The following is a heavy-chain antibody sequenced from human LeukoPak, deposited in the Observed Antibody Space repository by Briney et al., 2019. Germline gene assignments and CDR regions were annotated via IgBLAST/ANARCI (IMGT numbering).Heavy chain of an antibody. J-gene: IGHJ4*02. CDR1: GFTFSSYG. CDR3: AREYYYDSSGYSDY. V-gene: IGHV3-33*01. Sequence: GGSLRLSCAASGFTFSSYGMHWVRQAPGKGLEWVAVTWYDGSNKYCADSVKGRFTISRDNSKNTLYLQMNSLRAEDTAVYYCAREYYYDSSGYSDYWGQGTLVTVSS. CDR2: TWYDGSNK. D-gene: IGHD3-22*01.